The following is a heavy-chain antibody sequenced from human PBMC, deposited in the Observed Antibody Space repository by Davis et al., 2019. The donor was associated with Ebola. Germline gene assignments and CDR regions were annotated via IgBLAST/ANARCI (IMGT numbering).Heavy chain of an antibody. CDR2: FYYSGNA. CDR1: GVSVNSDDYY. Sequence: PSETLSLTCTVSGVSVNSDDYYWTWIRQPPGKGLEWIGYFYYSGNANYSPSLEGRVTISGDASKNQFSLNLSSVTAADTAVYYCARVLAAAGGDMDVWGKGTSVTVSS. CDR3: ARVLAAAGGDMDV. V-gene: IGHV4-61*08. D-gene: IGHD6-13*01. J-gene: IGHJ6*03.